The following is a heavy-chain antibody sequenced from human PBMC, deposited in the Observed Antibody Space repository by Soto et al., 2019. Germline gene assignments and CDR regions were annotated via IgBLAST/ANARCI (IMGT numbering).Heavy chain of an antibody. CDR2: INHSGST. CDR3: ARGRQLVYYYYGMDV. CDR1: GGSFSGYY. Sequence: SETLSLTCAVYGGSFSGYYWSWIRQPPGKGLEWIGEINHSGSTNYNPSLKSRVTISVDTSKNQFSLKLSSVTAADTAVYYCARGRQLVYYYYGMDVWGQATTVTV. V-gene: IGHV4-34*01. J-gene: IGHJ6*02. D-gene: IGHD6-6*01.